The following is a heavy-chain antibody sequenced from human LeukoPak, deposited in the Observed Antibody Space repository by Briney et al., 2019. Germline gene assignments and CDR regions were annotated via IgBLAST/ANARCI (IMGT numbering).Heavy chain of an antibody. J-gene: IGHJ5*02. CDR2: ISGSGGST. Sequence: GGSLRLSCAASGFTFSSYAMSWVRQAPGKGLEWVSAISGSGGSTYYADSVKGRLTISRDNSKNTLYLQMNSLRAEDTAVYYCAKPLLRFLEWLPNWFDPWGQGTLVTVSS. V-gene: IGHV3-23*01. CDR1: GFTFSSYA. CDR3: AKPLLRFLEWLPNWFDP. D-gene: IGHD3-3*01.